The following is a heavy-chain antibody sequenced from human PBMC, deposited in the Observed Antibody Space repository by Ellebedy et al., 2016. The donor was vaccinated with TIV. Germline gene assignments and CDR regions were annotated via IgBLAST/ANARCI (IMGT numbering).Heavy chain of an antibody. J-gene: IGHJ3*02. CDR2: IVCTGTTT. CDR3: ARRGNYLGDAFDS. D-gene: IGHD1-26*01. Sequence: GGSLRLSXAASGFTFNFYSMNWVRQAAGQALASISYIVCTGTTTYYADSVKGRFTISRDDAKNSLYLHMNSLRDEDTAVYYCARRGNYLGDAFDSWGQGAMVIVSS. V-gene: IGHV3-48*02. CDR1: GFTFNFYS.